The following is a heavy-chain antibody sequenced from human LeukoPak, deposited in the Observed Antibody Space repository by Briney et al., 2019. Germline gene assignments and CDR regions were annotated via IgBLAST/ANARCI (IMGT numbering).Heavy chain of an antibody. CDR2: INWNGGST. V-gene: IGHV3-20*04. CDR3: ARGGRAGYDFWSGYYTFDY. D-gene: IGHD3-3*01. CDR1: GCTFDDYG. J-gene: IGHJ4*02. Sequence: GGSLRLSCAASGCTFDDYGMSWVRQAPGKGLEWVSGINWNGGSTGYADSVKGRFTISRDNAKNSLYLQMNSLRAEDTALYYCARGGRAGYDFWSGYYTFDYWGQGTLVTVSS.